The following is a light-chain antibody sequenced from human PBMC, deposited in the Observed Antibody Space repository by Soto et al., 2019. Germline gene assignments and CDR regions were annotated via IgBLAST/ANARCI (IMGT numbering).Light chain of an antibody. V-gene: IGKV3-11*01. CDR1: QSVSSY. CDR3: PQRSNLPLT. J-gene: IGKJ4*01. CDR2: DAS. Sequence: ENMLSQSPATLSLTPGERATLSCRASQSVSSYLAWYQQKPGQAPRLLIYDASNRATGIPARFSGSGSGTDFTLTISSLEPEDFAVYYCPQRSNLPLTFGGGTKVDIK.